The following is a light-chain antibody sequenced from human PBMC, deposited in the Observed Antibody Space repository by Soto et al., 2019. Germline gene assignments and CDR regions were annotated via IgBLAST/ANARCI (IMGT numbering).Light chain of an antibody. V-gene: IGLV2-23*02. J-gene: IGLJ1*01. CDR2: EVT. CDR1: SSDVGTYNL. CDR3: CSYAGSSYV. Sequence: QSALTQPASVSGSPGQSSTISCTGSSSDVGTYNLVSWYQQHPGEAPKLMIYEVTKRPSGVSNRFSGSKSGNTASLTISGLQAEDEADYYCCSYAGSSYVFGTGTKVTVL.